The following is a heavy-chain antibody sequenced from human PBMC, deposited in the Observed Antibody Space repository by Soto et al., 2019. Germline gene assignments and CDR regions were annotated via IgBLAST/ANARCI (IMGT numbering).Heavy chain of an antibody. V-gene: IGHV1-18*01. CDR2: ISAYNGNT. J-gene: IGHJ6*02. D-gene: IGHD3-3*01. CDR3: ARDPERFFNYGMDV. Sequence: QIQLVQSGAEVKKPGASVKVSCKASAYTFTSYGISWVRQAPGQGLEWMGWISAYNGNTNYAQKLQGRVTMTTDTSTSTAYMELRSLRSDDTALYYCARDPERFFNYGMDVWGQGTTVTVSS. CDR1: AYTFTSYG.